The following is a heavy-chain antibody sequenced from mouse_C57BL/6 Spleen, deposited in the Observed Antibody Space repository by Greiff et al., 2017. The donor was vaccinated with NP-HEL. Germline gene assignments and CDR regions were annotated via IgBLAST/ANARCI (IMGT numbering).Heavy chain of an antibody. CDR2: IYPRSGNT. D-gene: IGHD1-2*01. CDR1: GYTFTSYG. Sequence: QVQLKESGAELARPGASVKLSCTASGYTFTSYGISWVKQRTGQGLEWIGEIYPRSGNTYYNEKFKGKATLTADKSSSTAYMELRSLTSEDSAVYFCAKIWCYGLAGLTGFAYWGQWTLVTVSA. V-gene: IGHV1-81*01. CDR3: AKIWCYGLAGLTGFAY. J-gene: IGHJ3*01.